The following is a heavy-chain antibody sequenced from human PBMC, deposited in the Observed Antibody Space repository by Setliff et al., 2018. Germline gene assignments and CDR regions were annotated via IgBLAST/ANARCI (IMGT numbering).Heavy chain of an antibody. CDR2: ISPYNEKT. J-gene: IGHJ4*02. D-gene: IGHD5-12*01. CDR1: GYNFITFG. V-gene: IGHV1-18*01. CDR3: VRGPGPSVVVAMPFDR. Sequence: GGPVKVSCKTSGYNFITFGISWVRQAPGQGLEWMGWISPYNEKTNYAEKFQGRVTMTTDTSTTTVYMEVASLRSDDTAVYYCVRGPGPSVVVAMPFDRWGQGTLVTVSS.